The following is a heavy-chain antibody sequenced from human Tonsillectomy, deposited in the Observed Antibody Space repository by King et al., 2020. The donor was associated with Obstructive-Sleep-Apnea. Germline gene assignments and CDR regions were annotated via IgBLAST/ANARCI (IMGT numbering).Heavy chain of an antibody. D-gene: IGHD1-26*01. CDR3: AKGASAFIVGATVYFDF. CDR2: ISYDGSNK. Sequence: VQLVESGGGVVQPGRSLRLSCAASGFTFNSYGMHWVRQAPGKGLEWMAIISYDGSNKYYTDSVKGRFTISRDNSKNTLYLQMNSLRAEDTAVYYCAKGASAFIVGATVYFDFWGQGTLVTVPS. V-gene: IGHV3-30*18. CDR1: GFTFNSYG. J-gene: IGHJ4*02.